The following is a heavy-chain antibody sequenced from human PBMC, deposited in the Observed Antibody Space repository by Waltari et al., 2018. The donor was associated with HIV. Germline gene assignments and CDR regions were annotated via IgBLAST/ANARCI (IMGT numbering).Heavy chain of an antibody. Sequence: CAASGFTFDDYAMHWVRQAPGKGLEWVSGISWNSGSIGYADSVKGRFTISRDNAKNSLYLQMNSLRAEDTALYYCAKGIIAVAGTHDAFDIWGQGTMVTVSS. V-gene: IGHV3-9*01. CDR1: GFTFDDYA. CDR3: AKGIIAVAGTHDAFDI. D-gene: IGHD6-19*01. J-gene: IGHJ3*02. CDR2: ISWNSGSI.